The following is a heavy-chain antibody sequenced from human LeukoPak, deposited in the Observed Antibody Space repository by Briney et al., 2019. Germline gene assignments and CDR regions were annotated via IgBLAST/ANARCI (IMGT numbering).Heavy chain of an antibody. V-gene: IGHV1-58*02. Sequence: ASVKVSCKASGFTFTSSAMQWVRQARGQRLEWIGWIVVGSGNTNYAQKFQERVTITRDMSTSTAYMELSSLRSEDTAVYYCAFARRNHDAFGIWGQGTMVTVSS. CDR2: IVVGSGNT. J-gene: IGHJ3*02. CDR3: AFARRNHDAFGI. D-gene: IGHD6-6*01. CDR1: GFTFTSSA.